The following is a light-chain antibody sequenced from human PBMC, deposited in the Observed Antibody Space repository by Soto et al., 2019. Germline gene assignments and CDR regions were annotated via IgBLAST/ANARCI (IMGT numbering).Light chain of an antibody. J-gene: IGLJ2*01. CDR3: CSYPASSTFVV. Sequence: QSALTQPASVSGSPGQSITISCTGTSSDVGGYNLVSWYQQHPGKAPKLMIYEGSKRPSGVSNRFSGSKSGNTASLTISGLQAEDEADYYCCSYPASSTFVVFGGGTKLTVL. CDR1: SSDVGGYNL. V-gene: IGLV2-23*01. CDR2: EGS.